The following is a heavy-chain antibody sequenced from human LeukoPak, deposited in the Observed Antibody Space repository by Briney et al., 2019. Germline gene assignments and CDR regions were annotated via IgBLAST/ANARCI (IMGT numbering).Heavy chain of an antibody. CDR1: GFTFDDYA. J-gene: IGHJ6*02. D-gene: IGHD3-22*01. V-gene: IGHV3-9*01. Sequence: GRSLRLSCAASGFTFDDYAMHWVRQAPGKGLEWVSGISWNSGSIGYADSVKGRFTISRDNAKNSLYLQMNSLRAEDTALYYCAKDMSGYYDSSGYGMDVWGQGTTVTVSS. CDR3: AKDMSGYYDSSGYGMDV. CDR2: ISWNSGSI.